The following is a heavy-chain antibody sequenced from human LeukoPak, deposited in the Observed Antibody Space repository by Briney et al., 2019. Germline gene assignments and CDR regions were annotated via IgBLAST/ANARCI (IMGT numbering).Heavy chain of an antibody. CDR2: IRSKANTYAT. V-gene: IGHV3-73*01. Sequence: GGSLKPSCAASGFTFSGSAMHWVRQASGKGLEWVGRIRSKANTYATAYAESVKGRFTISRDDSKNTAYLQMNSLKTEDTAVYYCARSTVDTVMVDYWGQGTLVTVSS. D-gene: IGHD5-18*01. J-gene: IGHJ4*02. CDR1: GFTFSGSA. CDR3: ARSTVDTVMVDY.